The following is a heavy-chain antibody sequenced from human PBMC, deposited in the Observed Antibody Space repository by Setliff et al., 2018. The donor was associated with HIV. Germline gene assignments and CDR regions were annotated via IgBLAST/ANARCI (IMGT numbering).Heavy chain of an antibody. CDR2: MNPNSGNT. D-gene: IGHD3-3*01. Sequence: SVKVSCKASGYTFTNYDINWVRQAPGQGLEWMGWMNPNSGNTGYAQKFQGRVTMTRNTSIRTAYMELSSLRSEDTAVYYCARGHLDYNFWDEVLGNWFDPWGQGTLVTVSS. CDR3: ARGHLDYNFWDEVLGNWFDP. V-gene: IGHV1-8*02. J-gene: IGHJ5*02. CDR1: GYTFTNYD.